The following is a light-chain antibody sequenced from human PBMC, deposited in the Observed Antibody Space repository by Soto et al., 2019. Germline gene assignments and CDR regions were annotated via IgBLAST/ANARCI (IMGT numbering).Light chain of an antibody. J-gene: IGKJ1*01. V-gene: IGKV1-5*03. CDR1: QTISSW. CDR3: QQYSSYWT. Sequence: DIQMTQSPSTLSVSVADRVTIPCRASQTISSWLAWYQQKPGKAPNLLIYKASYLASGVPSRFSGGGSGTEFTLTISSLQPDDFATYYCQQYSSYWTFGQGTKVDIK. CDR2: KAS.